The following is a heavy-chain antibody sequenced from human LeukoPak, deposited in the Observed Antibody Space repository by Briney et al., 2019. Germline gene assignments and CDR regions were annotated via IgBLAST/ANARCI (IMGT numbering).Heavy chain of an antibody. CDR2: ISSSGSTI. CDR3: ARHGFSGSYYYYYYGMDV. D-gene: IGHD1-26*01. J-gene: IGHJ6*02. V-gene: IGHV3-48*03. Sequence: PGGSLRLSCAASGFTFSSYEMNCVRQAPGKGLEWVSYISSSGSTIYYADSVKGRFTISRDNAKNSLYLQMNSLRAEDTAVYYCARHGFSGSYYYYYYGMDVWGQGTTVTVSS. CDR1: GFTFSSYE.